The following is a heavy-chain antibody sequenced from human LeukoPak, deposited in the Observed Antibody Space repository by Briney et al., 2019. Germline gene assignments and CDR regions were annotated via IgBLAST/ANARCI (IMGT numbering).Heavy chain of an antibody. J-gene: IGHJ4*02. D-gene: IGHD3-22*01. CDR1: GFTFSNAW. CDR3: AKQSLYDSSGHFHY. Sequence: AGGSLRLSCAASGFTFSNAWMSWVRQAPGKGLEWVSTITGSGGYTYYADSVKGRFTISRDNSKNTLFLRMNSLRAEDTAVYFCAKQSLYDSSGHFHYWGQGTLVTVSS. CDR2: ITGSGGYT. V-gene: IGHV3-23*01.